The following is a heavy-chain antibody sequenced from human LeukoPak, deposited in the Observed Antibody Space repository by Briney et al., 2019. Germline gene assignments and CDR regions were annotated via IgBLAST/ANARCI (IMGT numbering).Heavy chain of an antibody. V-gene: IGHV3-64*01. CDR1: GFTFSSYA. CDR2: ISSKGGST. CDR3: AREGAAQPFDY. Sequence: GGSLRLSCTASGFTFSSYAMHWVRQAPGKGLEYVSAISSKGGSTYDANSVKGRLTISRDNSKNTLYRQMGSLRAEDMAVYYCAREGAAQPFDYWGQGTLVTVSS. J-gene: IGHJ4*02.